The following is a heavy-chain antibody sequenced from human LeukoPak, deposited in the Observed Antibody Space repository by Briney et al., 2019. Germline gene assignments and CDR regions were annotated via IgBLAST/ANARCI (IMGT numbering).Heavy chain of an antibody. D-gene: IGHD3-10*01. CDR3: ASTATLYYYGSGSYYPDY. CDR2: IYYSGST. J-gene: IGHJ4*02. Sequence: PSETLSLTCTVSGGSLSSGSYYWSWIRQPPGKGLEWIGYIYYSGSTNYNPSLKSRVTISVDTSKNQFSLKLSSVAAADTAVYYCASTATLYYYGSGSYYPDYWGQGTLVTVSS. CDR1: GGSLSSGSYY. V-gene: IGHV4-61*01.